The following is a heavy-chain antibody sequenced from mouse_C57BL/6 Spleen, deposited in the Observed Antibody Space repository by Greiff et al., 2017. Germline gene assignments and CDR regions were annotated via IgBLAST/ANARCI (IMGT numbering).Heavy chain of an antibody. Sequence: EVKLVESGGGLVQPKGSLKLSCAASGFTFNTYAMHWVRQAPGQGLEWVARIRSKSSNYATYYADSVKDRFTISRDDSQSMLYLQMNKLKTEDTAMYYCVREGIDSNYAWFAYWGQGTLVTVSA. J-gene: IGHJ3*01. CDR1: GFTFNTYA. D-gene: IGHD2-5*01. CDR3: VREGIDSNYAWFAY. CDR2: IRSKSSNYAT. V-gene: IGHV10-3*01.